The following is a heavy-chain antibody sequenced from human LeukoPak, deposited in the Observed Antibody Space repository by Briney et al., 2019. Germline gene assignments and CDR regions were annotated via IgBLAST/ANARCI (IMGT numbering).Heavy chain of an antibody. V-gene: IGHV1-46*01. Sequence: ASVKVSCKASGYTFTSYYMHWVRQAPGQGLEWMGIINPSGGSTSYAQKFQGRVTMTRDMSTSTVYMELSSLRSEDTAVYYCAANYDSSGYRTRDWYFDLWGRGTLVTVSS. D-gene: IGHD3-22*01. CDR1: GYTFTSYY. CDR2: INPSGGST. CDR3: AANYDSSGYRTRDWYFDL. J-gene: IGHJ2*01.